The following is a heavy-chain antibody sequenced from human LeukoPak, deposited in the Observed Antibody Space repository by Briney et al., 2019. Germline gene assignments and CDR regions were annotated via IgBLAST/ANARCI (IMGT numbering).Heavy chain of an antibody. D-gene: IGHD3-9*01. CDR1: GYTFTNYY. V-gene: IGHV1-46*01. Sequence: ASVKVSCKASGYTFTNYYMHGVRQAPGQGLEWLGIINPNGGITSYAQKFQGRVTMTRDMSTSTVYMELSSLRSEDTAVYYCARGVRRYFDWLLDYWGQGTLVTVSS. CDR2: INPNGGIT. CDR3: ARGVRRYFDWLLDY. J-gene: IGHJ4*02.